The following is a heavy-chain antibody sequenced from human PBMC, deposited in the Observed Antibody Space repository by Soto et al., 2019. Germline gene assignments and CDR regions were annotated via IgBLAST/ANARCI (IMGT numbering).Heavy chain of an antibody. V-gene: IGHV2-5*02. D-gene: IGHD5-12*01. CDR2: IYWDGDQ. CDR3: ARRRIYNGYDS. J-gene: IGHJ4*02. CDR1: GFSLTTSGVG. Sequence: SGPTLVNPTQTLTLTCTFSGFSLTTSGVGVGWIRQPPGKAPEWLVVIYWDGDQRFNPSLRSRLTITKDTSRNQVVLTMTNMDPVDTATYYCARRRIYNGYDSWGQGTLVTVSS.